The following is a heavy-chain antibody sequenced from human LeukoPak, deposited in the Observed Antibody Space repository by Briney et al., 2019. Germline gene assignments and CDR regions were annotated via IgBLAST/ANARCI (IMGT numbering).Heavy chain of an antibody. CDR2: ISYTGRT. Sequence: SETLSLTCSVSGGSITSSAYHWGWIRQTPGKGLDWIGTISYTGRTYNNPSLQSPVTMYVDTSKKQFSLKLSSVSAADTAVFYCASQRQFGEPWYFDLWGRGTLVTVSS. CDR3: ASQRQFGEPWYFDL. J-gene: IGHJ2*01. D-gene: IGHD3-10*01. V-gene: IGHV4-39*01. CDR1: GGSITSSAYH.